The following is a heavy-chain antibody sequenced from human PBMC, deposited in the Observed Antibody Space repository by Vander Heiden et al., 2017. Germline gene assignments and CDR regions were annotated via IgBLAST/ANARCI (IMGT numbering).Heavy chain of an antibody. D-gene: IGHD4-4*01. CDR2: ISYDGSNK. Sequence: VQMVESGGGVVQPGRSLRISCAASGCTFSSYAMHWGRQAPGKGLEWVAVISYDGSNKYYADSVKGRFTISRDNSKNTLYLQMNSLRAEDTAVYYCARGLGYSNRNWFDPWGQGTLVTVSS. V-gene: IGHV3-30*01. CDR3: ARGLGYSNRNWFDP. CDR1: GCTFSSYA. J-gene: IGHJ5*02.